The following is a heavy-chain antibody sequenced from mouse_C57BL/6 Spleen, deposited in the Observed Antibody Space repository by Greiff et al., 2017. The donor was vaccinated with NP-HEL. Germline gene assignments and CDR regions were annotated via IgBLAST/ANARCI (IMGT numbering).Heavy chain of an antibody. CDR2: IYPGGGYT. CDR1: GYTFTNYC. J-gene: IGHJ2*01. Sequence: QVQLQQSEAELVRPGTSVKMSCKASGYTFTNYCIGWAKQRPGHGLEWIGDIYPGGGYTNYNEKFKGKATLTADKSSSTAYMQFSSLTSEDSAIYYCASGDGDYGYWGQGTTLTVSS. D-gene: IGHD2-13*01. V-gene: IGHV1-63*01. CDR3: ASGDGDYGY.